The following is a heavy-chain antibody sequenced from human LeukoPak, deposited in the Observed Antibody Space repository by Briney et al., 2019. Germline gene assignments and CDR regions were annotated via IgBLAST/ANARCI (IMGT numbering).Heavy chain of an antibody. V-gene: IGHV3-33*01. D-gene: IGHD5-18*01. J-gene: IGHJ4*02. Sequence: GRSLRLSCAASGFTFSSYGMHWVRQAPGKGLEWVAVIWYDGSNKYYADSVKGRFTISRDNSKNTLYLQMNSLRAEDTAVYYCARKAGGYSYGPLDYWGQGTLVTVSS. CDR1: GFTFSSYG. CDR2: IWYDGSNK. CDR3: ARKAGGYSYGPLDY.